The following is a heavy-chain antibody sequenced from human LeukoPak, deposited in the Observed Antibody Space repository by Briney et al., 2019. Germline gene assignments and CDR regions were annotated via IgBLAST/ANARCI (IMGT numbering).Heavy chain of an antibody. V-gene: IGHV1-8*02. J-gene: IGHJ3*02. CDR3: ARVDSGYDNDAFDI. D-gene: IGHD5-12*01. Sequence: EASVKVSCKASGGTFSSYAINWVRQATGQGLEWMGWMNPNSGNTGYAQKFQGRATMTRNTSISTAYMELSSLRSEDTAVYYCARVDSGYDNDAFDIWGQGTMVTVSS. CDR2: MNPNSGNT. CDR1: GGTFSSYA.